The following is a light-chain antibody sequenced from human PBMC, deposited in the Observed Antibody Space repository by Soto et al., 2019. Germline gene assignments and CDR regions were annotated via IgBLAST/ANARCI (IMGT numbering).Light chain of an antibody. V-gene: IGKV3-15*01. CDR2: GAS. CDR3: QKYNNWPPAIT. Sequence: EIVMTQSLATLSVSPGERDTLSCRASQSVSSNLAWYQQKPGKASRLIIYGASTRATGIPARFSGSGSGKEFTLTISSLHSEDFAFYYCQKYNNWPPAITFGQGTRLEIK. J-gene: IGKJ5*01. CDR1: QSVSSN.